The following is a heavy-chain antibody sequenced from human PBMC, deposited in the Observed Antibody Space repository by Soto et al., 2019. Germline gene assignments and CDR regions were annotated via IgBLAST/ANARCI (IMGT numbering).Heavy chain of an antibody. CDR2: IYYSGST. D-gene: IGHD3-10*01. J-gene: IGHJ5*02. CDR3: AKLHCITSNCVPLDT. CDR1: DGSISETGYY. V-gene: IGHV4-39*01. Sequence: PSETLSLTCPVSDGSISETGYYWGWIRQPPGKGLEWIGNIYYSGSTDYNPSLKSRVTISVDTSKNQFSLKLSSVTAADTAVYYCAKLHCITSNCVPLDTWGQGTLVTVSS.